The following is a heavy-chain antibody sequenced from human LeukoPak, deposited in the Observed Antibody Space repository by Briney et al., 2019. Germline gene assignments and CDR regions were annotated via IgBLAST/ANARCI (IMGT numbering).Heavy chain of an antibody. V-gene: IGHV4-39*07. CDR2: IYYTGNT. Sequence: SETLSLTCTVSGGSISSSAYYWGWIRQPPGKGLEWIGNIYYTGNTYCNPSLKSRVTISVDTSKNQLSLKLSSVTAADTAVYYCASFRTAEAAFDYWGQGTLVTVSS. D-gene: IGHD2-15*01. CDR3: ASFRTAEAAFDY. J-gene: IGHJ4*02. CDR1: GGSISSSAYY.